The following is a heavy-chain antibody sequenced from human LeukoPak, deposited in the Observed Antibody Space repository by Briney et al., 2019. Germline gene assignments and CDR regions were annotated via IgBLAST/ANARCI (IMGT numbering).Heavy chain of an antibody. CDR1: GYTFSSFH. Sequence: ASVKVSCKASGYTFSSFHINWLRQATGQGLEWMGWINPDSDDTGYAQKFQGRVTMTRDTSTNTAYMELNSLSSEDTAVYYCAVRGRNYIYDFWGQGTLVTVSS. D-gene: IGHD1-26*01. CDR3: AVRGRNYIYDF. V-gene: IGHV1-8*01. J-gene: IGHJ4*02. CDR2: INPDSDDT.